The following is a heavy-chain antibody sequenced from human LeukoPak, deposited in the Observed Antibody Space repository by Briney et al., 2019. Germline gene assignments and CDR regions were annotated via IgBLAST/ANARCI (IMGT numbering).Heavy chain of an antibody. CDR2: ISGSGGST. CDR3: AKVGHDFWSGYYFDY. Sequence: GGSLRLSCAASGFTFSSCAMSWVRQAPGKGLEWVSAISGSGGSTYYADSVKGRFTISRDNSKNTLYLQMNSLRAEDTAVYYCAKVGHDFWSGYYFDYWGQGTLVTVSS. V-gene: IGHV3-23*01. D-gene: IGHD3-3*01. J-gene: IGHJ4*02. CDR1: GFTFSSCA.